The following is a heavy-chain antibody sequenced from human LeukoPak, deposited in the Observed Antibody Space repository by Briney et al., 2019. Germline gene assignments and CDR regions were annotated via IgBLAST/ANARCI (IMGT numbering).Heavy chain of an antibody. CDR3: ASKDSSRYHYGAFDI. Sequence: KASETLSLTCSVYGGSFDAYYWSWIRQPPGKGLEWIGEINHSGSTNYNPSLNSRVSISVDRSKNQFSLKLNSVTAADTALYFCASKDSSRYHYGAFDIWGRGTMVTVSS. D-gene: IGHD3-22*01. CDR1: GGSFDAYY. CDR2: INHSGST. V-gene: IGHV4-34*01. J-gene: IGHJ3*02.